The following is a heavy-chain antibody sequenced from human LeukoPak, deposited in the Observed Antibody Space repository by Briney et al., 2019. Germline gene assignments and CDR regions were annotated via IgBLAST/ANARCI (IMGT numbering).Heavy chain of an antibody. CDR2: MNPYSGNT. CDR1: GYTFNSHD. J-gene: IGHJ4*02. V-gene: IGHV1-8*01. D-gene: IGHD1-1*01. CDR3: ARGYSPTLRTTGNDY. Sequence: ASVKVSCKASGYTFNSHDINWVRQATGQGLGWMGWMNPYSGNTGYAQKFQGRVTMTRDTSINTAYLEFYSLRSEDTAVYYCARGYSPTLRTTGNDYWGQGTLVTVSS.